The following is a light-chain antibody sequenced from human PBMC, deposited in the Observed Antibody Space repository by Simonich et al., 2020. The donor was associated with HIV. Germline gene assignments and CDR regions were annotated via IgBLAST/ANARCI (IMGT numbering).Light chain of an antibody. J-gene: IGKJ2*01. Sequence: DIVMTQSPDSLAVSLGARATINCKSRQSVLYSSNNKNYLAWYQLKPRQPPKLLIYWASTRESGVPDRFSGSGSGTDFTLTINGLQAEDVAVYYCQQYYDKPYTFGQGTKLEIK. CDR3: QQYYDKPYT. CDR1: QSVLYSSNNKNY. CDR2: WAS. V-gene: IGKV4-1*01.